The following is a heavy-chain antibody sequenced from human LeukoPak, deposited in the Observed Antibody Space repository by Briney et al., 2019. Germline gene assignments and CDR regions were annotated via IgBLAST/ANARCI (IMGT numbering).Heavy chain of an antibody. CDR1: GFTFSDYY. D-gene: IGHD3-10*01. J-gene: IGHJ4*02. CDR3: AKDPSDLGGSGSNNYFDF. CDR2: ISSSSSYT. V-gene: IGHV3-11*05. Sequence: PGGSLRLSCAASGFTFSDYYMSWIRQAPGKGLEWVSYISSSSSYTNYADSVKGRFTISRDNAKNSLYLQMNSLRAEDTAVYYCAKDPSDLGGSGSNNYFDFWGQGTLVTVSS.